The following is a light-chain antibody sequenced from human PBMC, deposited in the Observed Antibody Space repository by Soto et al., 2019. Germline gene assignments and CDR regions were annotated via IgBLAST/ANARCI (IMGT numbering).Light chain of an antibody. J-gene: IGKJ5*01. Sequence: DIQMTQSPSTLPASAGDRVSITCRASQAISSYLAWYQQKPGRAPKLLIYAASTLQSGVPSRFSGSGSGTEFTLTITSLQPEDFATYYCQQLNSFPITFGQGTRLEIK. CDR1: QAISSY. CDR3: QQLNSFPIT. V-gene: IGKV1-9*01. CDR2: AAS.